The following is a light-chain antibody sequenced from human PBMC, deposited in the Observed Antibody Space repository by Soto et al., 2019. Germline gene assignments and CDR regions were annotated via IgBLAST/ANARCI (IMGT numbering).Light chain of an antibody. V-gene: IGKV3-15*01. CDR3: QQYNNWPTIT. CDR2: GAS. J-gene: IGKJ5*01. Sequence: EIVMTHSPATLSLPPGERATLSCRASQSVSSNLAWYQQKPGQAPRLLIYGASTRATGIPARFSGSGSGTEFTLTISSLQSEDFAVYYCQQYNNWPTITFGQGTRLEIK. CDR1: QSVSSN.